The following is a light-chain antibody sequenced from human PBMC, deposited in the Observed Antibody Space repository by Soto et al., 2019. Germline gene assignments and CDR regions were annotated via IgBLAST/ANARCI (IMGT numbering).Light chain of an antibody. V-gene: IGKV1-16*01. J-gene: IGKJ1*01. CDR3: QQYNSYPRT. CDR2: AAS. CDR1: QDIGSS. Sequence: DLQMTQSPSSLSVSVGDRVTITCRASQDIGSSLGWFQQKPGKAPKSLIYAASTLQVGVQSRFSSSGSGTDFILTISSLQPEDFATYYCQQYNSYPRTFGQGTKVEIK.